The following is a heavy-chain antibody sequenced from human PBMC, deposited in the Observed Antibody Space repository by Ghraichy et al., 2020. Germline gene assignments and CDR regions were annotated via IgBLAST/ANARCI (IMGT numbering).Heavy chain of an antibody. V-gene: IGHV3-23*01. CDR3: AKDLGGTGIAAAVTAEYFQH. J-gene: IGHJ1*01. CDR2: ISGSGGST. Sequence: GESLNISCAASGFTFSSYAMSWVRQAPGKGLEWVSAISGSGGSTYYADSVKGRFTISRDNSKNTLYLQMNSLRAEDTAVYYCAKDLGGTGIAAAVTAEYFQHWGQGTLVTVSS. CDR1: GFTFSSYA. D-gene: IGHD6-13*01.